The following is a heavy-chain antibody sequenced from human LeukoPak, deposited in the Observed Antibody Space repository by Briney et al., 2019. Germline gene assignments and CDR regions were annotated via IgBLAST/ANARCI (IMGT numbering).Heavy chain of an antibody. D-gene: IGHD3-22*01. CDR2: IFYSGST. Sequence: SETLSLTCTVSGGSLSSFYWSWIRQPPGKGREWIGCIFYSGSTNYNPSLKSRVTISVDTSKIQFSLKLGSVTAADTAVYYCATGRLYYDSSGAIFDYWGQGTLVTVSS. J-gene: IGHJ4*02. CDR3: ATGRLYYDSSGAIFDY. CDR1: GGSLSSFY. V-gene: IGHV4-59*01.